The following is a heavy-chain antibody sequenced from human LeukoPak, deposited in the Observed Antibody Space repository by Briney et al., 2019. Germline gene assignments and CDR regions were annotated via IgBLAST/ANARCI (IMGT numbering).Heavy chain of an antibody. CDR1: GGTFSSYA. J-gene: IGHJ4*02. CDR2: IIPIFGTA. Sequence: SVNVSCKASGGTFSSYAISWVRQAPGQGLEWMGGIIPIFGTANYAQKFQGRVTITADESTSTAYMELSSLRFEDTAIYYCARAYCTNGVCYHPFDYWGQGTLVTVSS. D-gene: IGHD2-8*01. V-gene: IGHV1-69*13. CDR3: ARAYCTNGVCYHPFDY.